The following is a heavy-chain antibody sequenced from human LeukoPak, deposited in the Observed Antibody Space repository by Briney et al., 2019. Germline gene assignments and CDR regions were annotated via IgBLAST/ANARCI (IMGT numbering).Heavy chain of an antibody. Sequence: PGGSLRLSCAASGFTFSSYSMNWVRQAPGKGLEWVSSISSSSSYIYYADSVKGRFTISRDNAKNSLYLQMNSLRAEDTAVYYCARSHREGGSGSSRDYWGQGTLVTVSS. D-gene: IGHD3-10*01. CDR3: ARSHREGGSGSSRDY. CDR1: GFTFSSYS. J-gene: IGHJ4*02. CDR2: ISSSSSYI. V-gene: IGHV3-21*01.